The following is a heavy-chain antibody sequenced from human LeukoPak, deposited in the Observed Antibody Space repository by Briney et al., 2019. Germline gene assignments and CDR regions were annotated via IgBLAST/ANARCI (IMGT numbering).Heavy chain of an antibody. CDR3: AKDGAMITFGGVIAPKSEPIDY. CDR2: IRDSGGST. D-gene: IGHD3-16*02. J-gene: IGHJ4*02. Sequence: PGGSLRLSCAASGFTFSSYTMSWVRQAPGKGLEWVSSIRDSGGSTYYADSVKGRFTISRDNSKNTLYLQMNSLRAEDTAVYYCAKDGAMITFGGVIAPKSEPIDYWGQGTLVTVSS. V-gene: IGHV3-23*01. CDR1: GFTFSSYT.